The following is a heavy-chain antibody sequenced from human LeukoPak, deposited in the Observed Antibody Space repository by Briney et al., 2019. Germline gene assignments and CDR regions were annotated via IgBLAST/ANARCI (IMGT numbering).Heavy chain of an antibody. CDR1: GGSFRDYY. D-gene: IGHD3-22*01. CDR3: AKAPYLSSGS. CDR2: INHSGST. V-gene: IGHV4-34*01. Sequence: SDTLSLTCAVYGGSFRDYYWSWIRQPPGKGLEWIGEINHSGSTNYNPSLKRRVTISLDTSKNQFSLRLTSVTAADTAVYYCAKAPYLSSGSWGQGILVAVSS. J-gene: IGHJ3*01.